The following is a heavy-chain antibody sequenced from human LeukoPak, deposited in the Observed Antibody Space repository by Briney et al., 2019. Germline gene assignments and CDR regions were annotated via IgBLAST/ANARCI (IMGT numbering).Heavy chain of an antibody. J-gene: IGHJ4*02. CDR1: GFTFSSYS. D-gene: IGHD1-26*01. CDR3: ARRYSGSRKEVDY. CDR2: ISSSSTI. V-gene: IGHV3-48*01. Sequence: GGSLRLSCAASGFTFSSYSMNWVRQAPGKGLEWVSYISSSSTIYYADSVKGRFTISRDNAKNSLYLQMNSLRAEDTAVYYCARRYSGSRKEVDYWGQGTLVTVSS.